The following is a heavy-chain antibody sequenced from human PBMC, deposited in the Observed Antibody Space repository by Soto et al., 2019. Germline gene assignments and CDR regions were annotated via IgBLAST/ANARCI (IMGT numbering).Heavy chain of an antibody. J-gene: IGHJ5*02. CDR1: GYRLTNND. D-gene: IGHD3-10*01. Sequence: VKVDCKASGYRLTNNDCIWGRQSTGQGLEWMGWMNPGSGDTGYAQKFQGRVTMTRDISIATAYMELSSLRSDDTAIYYCARMEQFGSLNWFDPWGQGTLVTVSS. CDR2: MNPGSGDT. V-gene: IGHV1-8*01. CDR3: ARMEQFGSLNWFDP.